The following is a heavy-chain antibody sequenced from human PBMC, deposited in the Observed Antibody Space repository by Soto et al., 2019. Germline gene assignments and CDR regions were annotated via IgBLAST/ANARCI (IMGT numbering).Heavy chain of an antibody. CDR2: ISRSTTTI. J-gene: IGHJ4*02. CDR1: GFTFSSYG. CDR3: ARDSSGYSYSFDY. D-gene: IGHD3-22*01. Sequence: EVQLVESGGGLVQPGGSLRLSCAASGFTFSSYGMNWVHQAPGKGLEWLSYISRSTTTIKYADSARGRFTISRDNGKNSLSLQMNSLRDEDTAVYYCARDSSGYSYSFDYWGQGTLVTVSS. V-gene: IGHV3-48*02.